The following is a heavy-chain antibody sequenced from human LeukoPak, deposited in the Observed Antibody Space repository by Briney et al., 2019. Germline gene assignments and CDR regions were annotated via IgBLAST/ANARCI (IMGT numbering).Heavy chain of an antibody. CDR1: GFTFRDYA. D-gene: IGHD6-13*01. CDR3: AKVASIAVAGEFGS. V-gene: IGHV3-23*01. CDR2: ISPSSDIT. J-gene: IGHJ4*02. Sequence: GGSLRLSCAASGFTFRDYAMHWVRQAPGKGLEWVSGISPSSDITYYGDSVKGRFTISRDISKNTLHLQMNSLRAEDTAVYYCAKVASIAVAGEFGSWGQGTLVTVSS.